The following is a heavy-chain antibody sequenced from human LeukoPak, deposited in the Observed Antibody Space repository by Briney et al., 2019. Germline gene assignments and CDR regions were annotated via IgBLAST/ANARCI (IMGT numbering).Heavy chain of an antibody. CDR3: AREVVTMVRGVPDYYYMDV. V-gene: IGHV3-66*01. J-gene: IGHJ6*03. CDR1: GFTFSSYG. CDR2: IYSGGST. Sequence: GGTLRLSCAASGFTFSSYGMSWVRQAPGKGLEWVSVIYSGGSTYYADSVKGRFTISRDNSKNTLYLQMNSLRAEDTAVYYCAREVVTMVRGVPDYYYMDVWGKGTTVTISS. D-gene: IGHD3-10*01.